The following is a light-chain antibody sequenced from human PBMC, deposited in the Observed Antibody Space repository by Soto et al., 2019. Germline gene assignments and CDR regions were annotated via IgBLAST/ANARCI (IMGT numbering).Light chain of an antibody. J-gene: IGKJ1*01. CDR1: QSVSSNY. CDR3: QQYGSSPRT. CDR2: VAS. V-gene: IGKV3-20*01. Sequence: EIVLTQSPGTLSLSPGDRATLSCRASQSVSSNYLAWYQQKPGQAPRLLIYVASIRATGIPDRFSGSGSGADFTLTIIRLEPEDFAVYYCQQYGSSPRTFGQGTKVEIK.